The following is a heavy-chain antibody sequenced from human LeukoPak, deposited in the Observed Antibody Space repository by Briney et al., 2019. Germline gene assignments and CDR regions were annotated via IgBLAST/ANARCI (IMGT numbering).Heavy chain of an antibody. CDR1: GFTFSSYD. Sequence: GGSLRLSCAASGFTFSSYDMHWVRQAPGKGLEWVAVIWYDGSNKYYGDSVKGRFTISRDNSKNTQYLQMNSLRAEDTAMYYCARDLRRFDPWGQGTLVTVSS. J-gene: IGHJ5*02. CDR2: IWYDGSNK. V-gene: IGHV3-33*01. CDR3: ARDLRRFDP.